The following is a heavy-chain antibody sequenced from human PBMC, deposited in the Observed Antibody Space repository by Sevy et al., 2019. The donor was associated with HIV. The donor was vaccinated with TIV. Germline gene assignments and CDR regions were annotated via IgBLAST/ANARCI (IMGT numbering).Heavy chain of an antibody. Sequence: GGSLRLSCAASGFTINFHGMHWVRQAPGKGLEWVAFIWHDGSNKYMADSVKGRFTISRDNSKNTLFLQMNSLTVEDTAVYYCARETDNSARWLDPWGQGTLVTVSS. CDR1: GFTINFHG. J-gene: IGHJ5*02. CDR2: IWHDGSNK. D-gene: IGHD4-4*01. CDR3: ARETDNSARWLDP. V-gene: IGHV3-30*02.